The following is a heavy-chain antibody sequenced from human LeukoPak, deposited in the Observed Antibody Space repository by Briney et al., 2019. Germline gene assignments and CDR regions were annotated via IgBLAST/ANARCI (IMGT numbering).Heavy chain of an antibody. Sequence: PGRSLRLSCAASGFTFSSYGMHWVRQAPGKGLEWVAVISYDGSNKYYADSVKGRFTISRDNSNNTLYLQMNSLRAEDTAVYYCAKDRSPIAVAGLSWFDPWGQGTLVTVSS. CDR2: ISYDGSNK. CDR1: GFTFSSYG. V-gene: IGHV3-30*18. CDR3: AKDRSPIAVAGLSWFDP. D-gene: IGHD6-19*01. J-gene: IGHJ5*02.